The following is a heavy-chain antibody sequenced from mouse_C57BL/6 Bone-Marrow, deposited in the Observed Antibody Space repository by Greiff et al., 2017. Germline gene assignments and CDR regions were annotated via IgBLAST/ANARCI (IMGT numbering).Heavy chain of an antibody. D-gene: IGHD1-1*01. Sequence: EVQLQQSGAELVRPGASVKLSCTASGFNIKDYYMHWVKQRPEQGLEWIGRIDPEDGDTEYAPKFQGKATMTADTSSNTAYLQLSSLTSEDTAVYYCTRGSSYDYAMDYWGQGTSVTVSS. CDR1: GFNIKDYY. CDR3: TRGSSYDYAMDY. CDR2: IDPEDGDT. J-gene: IGHJ4*01. V-gene: IGHV14-1*01.